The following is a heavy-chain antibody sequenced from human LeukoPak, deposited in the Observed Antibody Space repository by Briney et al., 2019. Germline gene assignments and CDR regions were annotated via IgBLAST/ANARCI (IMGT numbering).Heavy chain of an antibody. CDR2: MNWNGESR. V-gene: IGHV3-20*04. J-gene: IGHJ6*03. Sequence: GGSLRLSCDASGFIFDAYGMAWVRQAPGKGLESVAGMNWNGESRGYADSVKGRFTISRDNAKNSLQLQMSSLRPADTAFYYCAIVTGYYFYIDLWGNGTTVTVSS. CDR1: GFIFDAYG. CDR3: AIVTGYYFYIDL.